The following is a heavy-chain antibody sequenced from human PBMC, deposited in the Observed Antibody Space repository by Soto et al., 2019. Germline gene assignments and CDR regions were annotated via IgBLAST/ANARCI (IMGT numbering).Heavy chain of an antibody. CDR3: ARARGEKPLRYCSGVSCRNDAFEI. J-gene: IGHJ3*02. CDR1: GYTFTSYY. CDR2: INPSGGST. Sequence: GASVKVSCKASGYTFTSYYMHWVRQAPGQGLEWMGIINPSGGSTSYAQKFQGRVTMTRDTSTSTVYMELSSLRSEDTAVYYCARARGEKPLRYCSGVSCRNDAFEIWGQGTMFPFSS. V-gene: IGHV1-46*01. D-gene: IGHD2-15*01.